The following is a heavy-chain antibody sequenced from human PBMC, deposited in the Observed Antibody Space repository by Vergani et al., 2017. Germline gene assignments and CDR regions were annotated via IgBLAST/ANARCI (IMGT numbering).Heavy chain of an antibody. J-gene: IGHJ1*01. Sequence: EVQLLESGGGLVQPGGSRRLSCAGAGFTFDTYTMAYVRQAPGTGLEWVATISSGGGDIFYADSVKGRFTISRDNSKNTLFLQMNSLKDEDTAVYYCTTAWGLYYLHGEYFQYWGRGTLVSVSS. V-gene: IGHV3-23*01. CDR1: GFTFDTYT. D-gene: IGHD3-10*01. CDR3: TTAWGLYYLHGEYFQY. CDR2: ISSGGGDI.